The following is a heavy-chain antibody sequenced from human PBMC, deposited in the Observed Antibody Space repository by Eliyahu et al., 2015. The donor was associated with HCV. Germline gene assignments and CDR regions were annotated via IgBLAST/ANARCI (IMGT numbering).Heavy chain of an antibody. CDR1: GFTFRDYG. D-gene: IGHD6-13*01. CDR3: AKDSSSCPDY. CDR2: ISYEGTYK. Sequence: QVQLVESGGGVVQPGTSLXLSCXASGFTFRDYGMHWVRQAPGKGLEWVSFISYEGTYKFYGESMKGRFTISRDISKNTLYLQMDSLRDEDTAVYYCAKDSSSCPDYWGQGVLVTVSS. V-gene: IGHV3-30*18. J-gene: IGHJ4*02.